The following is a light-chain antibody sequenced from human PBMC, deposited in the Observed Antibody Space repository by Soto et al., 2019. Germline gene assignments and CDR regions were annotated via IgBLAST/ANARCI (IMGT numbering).Light chain of an antibody. CDR1: QSVSSN. V-gene: IGKV3-15*01. J-gene: IGKJ5*01. CDR3: QQAASFPIT. CDR2: DAS. Sequence: EIVMTQSPATLSVSPMEVGALSFMASQSVSSNLAWHQQKPGQAPRILMYDASTRATGISARFSGSGSGTEFTLTINSLQPEDFATYYCQQAASFPITFGQGTRLEIK.